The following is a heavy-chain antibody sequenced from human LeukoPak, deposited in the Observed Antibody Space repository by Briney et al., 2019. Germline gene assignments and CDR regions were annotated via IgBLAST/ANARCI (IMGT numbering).Heavy chain of an antibody. D-gene: IGHD3-22*01. CDR3: ARLAGSESTEYYYDSSGYYQYYFDY. Sequence: GGSLRLSCAASGFTFSSYWMSWVRQAPGKGLEWVANIKQDGSEKYYVDSVKGRFTISRDNAKNSLYLQMNNLRAEDTAVYYCARLAGSESTEYYYDSSGYYQYYFDYWGQGTLVTVSS. J-gene: IGHJ4*02. V-gene: IGHV3-7*01. CDR2: IKQDGSEK. CDR1: GFTFSSYW.